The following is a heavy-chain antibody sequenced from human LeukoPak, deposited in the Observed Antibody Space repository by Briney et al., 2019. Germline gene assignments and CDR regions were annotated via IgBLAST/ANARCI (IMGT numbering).Heavy chain of an antibody. CDR3: ARRPRSGSYYKHRSAFDY. V-gene: IGHV4-34*01. CDR2: INHSGST. CDR1: GGSFSGYC. D-gene: IGHD3-10*01. J-gene: IGHJ4*02. Sequence: SETLSLTCAVYGGSFSGYCWSWIRQPPGKGLEWIGEINHSGSTNYNPSLKSRVTISVDTSKNQFSLKLSSVTAADTAVYYCARRPRSGSYYKHRSAFDYWGQGTLVTVSS.